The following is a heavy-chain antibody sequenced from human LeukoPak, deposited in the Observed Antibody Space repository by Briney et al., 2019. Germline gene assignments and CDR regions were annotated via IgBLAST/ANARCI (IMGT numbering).Heavy chain of an antibody. CDR2: IYHSGST. D-gene: IGHD2-21*01. Sequence: SETLSLTCTVSGGSITSGDFYWSWIRQPPGKGLEWIGYIYHSGSTYYSPSLKSRVTISLDTSKKQFSLKLSSVTAADTAVYYCVRKHPAVINGFDIWGQGTMVTVSS. J-gene: IGHJ3*02. V-gene: IGHV4-30-4*08. CDR3: VRKHPAVINGFDI. CDR1: GGSITSGDFY.